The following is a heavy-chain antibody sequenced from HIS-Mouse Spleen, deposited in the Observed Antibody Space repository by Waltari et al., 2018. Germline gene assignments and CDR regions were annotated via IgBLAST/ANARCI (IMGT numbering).Heavy chain of an antibody. Sequence: QVTLRESGPALVKPTQPLPLTCTFSGFSLSTSGMCVSWYRQPPGKALECLAAIDWDDDKYYSTSLKTRLTISKDTSKNQVVLTMTNMDPVDTATYYCARIAEGYTSGWYAFDYWGQGTLVTVSS. CDR2: IDWDDDK. CDR3: ARIAEGYTSGWYAFDY. V-gene: IGHV2-70*01. D-gene: IGHD6-19*01. J-gene: IGHJ4*02. CDR1: GFSLSTSGMC.